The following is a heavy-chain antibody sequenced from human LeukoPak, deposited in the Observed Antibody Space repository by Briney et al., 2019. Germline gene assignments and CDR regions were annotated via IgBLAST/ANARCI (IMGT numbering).Heavy chain of an antibody. J-gene: IGHJ4*02. V-gene: IGHV1-2*02. CDR1: GYTFIGYY. Sequence: GASVKVSCKASGYTFIGYYLHWVRQAPGQGLEWMGWINPHNGDTNYAQKFQGRVTMTRDTSITTAYMELSRLKSDDRAVYYCATVRDIVVGGGPYYFDYWGQGTLVTVSS. D-gene: IGHD2-15*01. CDR3: ATVRDIVVGGGPYYFDY. CDR2: INPHNGDT.